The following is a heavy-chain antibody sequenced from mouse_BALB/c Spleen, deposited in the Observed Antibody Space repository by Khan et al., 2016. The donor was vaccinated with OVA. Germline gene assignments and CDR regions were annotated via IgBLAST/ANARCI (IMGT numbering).Heavy chain of an antibody. D-gene: IGHD2-14*01. CDR3: ARRTTGYTMDY. J-gene: IGHJ4*01. CDR2: INPRSGYT. V-gene: IGHV1-4*01. CDR1: GYTFTSNT. Sequence: AQLQQSGAELARPGASVRMSCKASGYTFTSNTMHWVKQRPGQGLEWIGYINPRSGYTNYNQNFKDKATLTADKSSSTAYMQLSSLTSEDSAVYYCARRTTGYTMDYWGQGTSGTVSS.